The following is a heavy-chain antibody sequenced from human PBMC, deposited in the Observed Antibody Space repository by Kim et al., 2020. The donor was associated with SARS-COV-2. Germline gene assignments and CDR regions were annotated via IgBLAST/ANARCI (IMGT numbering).Heavy chain of an antibody. J-gene: IGHJ4*02. D-gene: IGHD6-13*01. CDR3: ARECSSSDFDY. V-gene: IGHV1-18*01. Sequence: NYAQKLQGRVTMTTDTSTSTAYMELRSLRSDDTAVYYCARECSSSDFDYGGQGTLVTVSS.